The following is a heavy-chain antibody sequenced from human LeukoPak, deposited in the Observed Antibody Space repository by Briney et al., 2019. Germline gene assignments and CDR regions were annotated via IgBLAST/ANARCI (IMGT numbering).Heavy chain of an antibody. CDR2: ISGSGDST. J-gene: IGHJ6*02. Sequence: GGSLRLSCTASGFIFDTHTLTWVRQAPGKGLEWVASISGSGDSTNYGDSVKGRFTISRDNFKRTVHLEMSNLRADDTAMYYCVRRDAVRGMDFWGLGTTVIVSS. CDR1: GFIFDTHT. CDR3: VRRDAVRGMDF. V-gene: IGHV3-23*01. D-gene: IGHD1-14*01.